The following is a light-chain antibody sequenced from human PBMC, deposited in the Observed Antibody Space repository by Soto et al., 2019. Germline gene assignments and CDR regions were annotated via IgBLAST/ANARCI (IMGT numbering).Light chain of an antibody. CDR3: QSYDSGVAGSV. V-gene: IGLV1-40*01. CDR2: SNT. J-gene: IGLJ1*01. Sequence: QSVLTQPPSVSGAPGQTVTISCTGSSSNIGAGFDVHWYQQLPGTAPKLVLYSNTAPPSGVPDRFSGSRSGSSASLATTGLQAEDEADYYCQSYDSGVAGSVFGTGTKVTVL. CDR1: SSNIGAGFD.